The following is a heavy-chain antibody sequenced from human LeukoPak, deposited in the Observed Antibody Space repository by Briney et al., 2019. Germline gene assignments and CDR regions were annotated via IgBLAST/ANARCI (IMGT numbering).Heavy chain of an antibody. CDR1: GGSITSGTNY. CDR2: FFPSGST. J-gene: IGHJ4*02. D-gene: IGHD3/OR15-3a*01. CDR3: ARQTGSGLFTLP. Sequence: PSQTLSLTCTVSGGSITSGTNYWSWIRQPAGKGLEYIGLFFPSGSTNYNPSLRSRVTISVDTSKNQFSLRLSSVTATDTAMYYCARQTGSGLFTLPGGQGTLVTVSS. V-gene: IGHV4-61*02.